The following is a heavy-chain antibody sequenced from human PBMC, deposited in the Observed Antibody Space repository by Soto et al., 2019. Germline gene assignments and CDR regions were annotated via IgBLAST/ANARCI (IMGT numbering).Heavy chain of an antibody. J-gene: IGHJ3*02. D-gene: IGHD3-10*01. V-gene: IGHV4-4*02. CDR2: IYHSGSN. CDR1: GGSISSSNW. Sequence: QVQLQESGPGLVKPSGTLSLTCAVSGGSISSSNWWSWVRQPPGKGLEWIGEIYHSGSNNYNPSLKRRVHISVDKSKNQFSLTLSSVTAADTDVYYCARVRYYGSGRDAFDIWGQGTMVTVSS. CDR3: ARVRYYGSGRDAFDI.